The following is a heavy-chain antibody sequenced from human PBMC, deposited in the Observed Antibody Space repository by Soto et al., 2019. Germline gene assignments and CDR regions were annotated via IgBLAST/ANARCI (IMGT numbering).Heavy chain of an antibody. CDR1: GFTFSSYS. Sequence: EVQLVESGGGLVQPGGSLRLSCAASGFTFSSYSMNWVRQAPGKGLEWVSYISSSSSTIYYADSVKGRFTISRDNAKNSLYLQMYSLRDEDTAVYYCARDWYGYNAFDIWGQGTMVTVSS. CDR2: ISSSSSTI. CDR3: ARDWYGYNAFDI. J-gene: IGHJ3*02. V-gene: IGHV3-48*02. D-gene: IGHD5-12*01.